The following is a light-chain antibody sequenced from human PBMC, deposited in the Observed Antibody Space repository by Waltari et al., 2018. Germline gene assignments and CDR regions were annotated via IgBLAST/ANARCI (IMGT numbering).Light chain of an antibody. CDR2: KAS. CDR3: QHNYGTPFT. J-gene: IGKJ3*01. V-gene: IGKV1-39*01. Sequence: DLQMTQSPSPLSASLGDRVTITCQESENVNNYLNWYQQKPGKAPKLLIYKASTLQSGVPSRFSGSGSGTDYTFTISSLQSEDVATYYCQHNYGTPFTFGPGTKLDIK. CDR1: ENVNNY.